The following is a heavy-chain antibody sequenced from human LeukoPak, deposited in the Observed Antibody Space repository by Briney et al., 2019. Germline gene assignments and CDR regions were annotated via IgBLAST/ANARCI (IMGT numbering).Heavy chain of an antibody. D-gene: IGHD4-17*01. CDR1: GFTFSNYW. Sequence: GGSLRLSCAASGFTFSNYWMSWVRQAPGRGLEWVANINQAGSEKYYVGSVKGRFTISRDNARNSLYLQMNSLRAEDTAVYYCAKPTTVTTIDSFDYWGQGTLVTVSS. CDR2: INQAGSEK. CDR3: AKPTTVTTIDSFDY. V-gene: IGHV3-7*01. J-gene: IGHJ4*02.